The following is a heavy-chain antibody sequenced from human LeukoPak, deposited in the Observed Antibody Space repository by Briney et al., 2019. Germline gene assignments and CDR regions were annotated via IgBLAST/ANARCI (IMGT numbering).Heavy chain of an antibody. CDR1: GGTFSSYA. D-gene: IGHD3-10*01. J-gene: IGHJ6*03. CDR3: ARGPLARAFSYYYMDV. CDR2: IIPIFGTA. V-gene: IGHV1-69*05. Sequence: SVKVSCKASGGTFSSYAISWVRQAPGQGLEWMGGIIPIFGTANYAQKFQGRVTITTDESTSTAYMELSSLRSEDTAVYYCARGPLARAFSYYYMDVWGKGTTVTVSS.